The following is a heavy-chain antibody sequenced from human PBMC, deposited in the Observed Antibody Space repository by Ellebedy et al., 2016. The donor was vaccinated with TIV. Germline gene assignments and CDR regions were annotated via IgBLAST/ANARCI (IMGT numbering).Heavy chain of an antibody. V-gene: IGHV3-23*01. CDR1: TFTFSNYA. CDR3: AKKREYDGNSLDY. CDR2: ITGSGDDT. J-gene: IGHJ4*02. D-gene: IGHD4-23*01. Sequence: GGSLRLSCAASTFTFSNYAMTWVRQAPGKGLEWVSSITGSGDDTYYADSVKGRFTISRDNSNNMLYLQMDSLRAEDTAVYYCAKKREYDGNSLDYWGQGTLVTVSS.